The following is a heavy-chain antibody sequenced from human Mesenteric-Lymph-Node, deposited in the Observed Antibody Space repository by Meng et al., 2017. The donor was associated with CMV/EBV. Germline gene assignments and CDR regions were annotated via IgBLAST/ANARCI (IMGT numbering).Heavy chain of an antibody. CDR2: ISGSGGST. Sequence: GESLKISCAASGFTFSSYWMSWVRQAPGKGLEWVSAISGSGGSTYYADSVKGRFTISRDNSKNTLYLQMNSLRAEDTAVYYCAKDRDGNPDDYWGQGTLVTVSS. V-gene: IGHV3-23*01. CDR1: GFTFSSYW. D-gene: IGHD1-14*01. J-gene: IGHJ4*02. CDR3: AKDRDGNPDDY.